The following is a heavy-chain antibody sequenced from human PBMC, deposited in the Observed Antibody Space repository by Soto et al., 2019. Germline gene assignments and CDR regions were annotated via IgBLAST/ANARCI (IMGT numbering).Heavy chain of an antibody. CDR3: ARQDIVLMVYANDY. D-gene: IGHD2-8*01. CDR1: GGSISSYY. V-gene: IGHV4-59*04. CDR2: IYYSGST. Sequence: SETLSLTCTVSGGSISSYYWSWIRQPPGKGLEWIGYIYYSGSTYYNPSLKSRVTISVDTSKNQFSLKLSSVTAADTAVYYCARQDIVLMVYANDYWGQGTLVTVPS. J-gene: IGHJ4*02.